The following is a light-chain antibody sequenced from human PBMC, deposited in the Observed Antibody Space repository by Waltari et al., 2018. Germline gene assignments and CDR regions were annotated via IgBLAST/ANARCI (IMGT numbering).Light chain of an antibody. Sequence: DIQLTQSPSSLSASVGDRVTITCRASQDIDIFLNWYQQKPGKAPTFLLYHTSILHSGVPSRFSGSGFGRDFTLTISSLQPEDFATYFCQQSHTPPTFGQGTRVEIK. CDR2: HTS. V-gene: IGKV1-39*01. CDR3: QQSHTPPT. J-gene: IGKJ1*01. CDR1: QDIDIF.